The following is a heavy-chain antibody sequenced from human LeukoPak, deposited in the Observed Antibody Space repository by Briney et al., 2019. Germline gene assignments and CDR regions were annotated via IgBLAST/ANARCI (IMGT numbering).Heavy chain of an antibody. CDR1: GFTFSDYY. V-gene: IGHV3-11*06. CDR3: ARDGVDGYYGSGSYNYYYYGMDV. D-gene: IGHD3-10*01. Sequence: PGGSLRLSCAASGFTFSDYYMNWIRQAPGKGLEWVSYISSSSSYTNYADSVKGRFTISRDNAKNSLYLQMNSLRAEDTAVYYCARDGVDGYYGSGSYNYYYYGMDVWGQGTTVTVSS. CDR2: ISSSSSYT. J-gene: IGHJ6*02.